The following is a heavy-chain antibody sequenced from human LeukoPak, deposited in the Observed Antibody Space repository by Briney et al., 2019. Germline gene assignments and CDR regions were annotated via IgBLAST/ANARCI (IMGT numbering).Heavy chain of an antibody. CDR3: ARSHVLRYFDWLLSAGPDGGLFDY. J-gene: IGHJ4*02. D-gene: IGHD3-9*01. Sequence: PSETLYLTCTVSGGSISSGGYYWSWIRQHPGKGLEWIGYIYYSGSTYYNPSLKSRVTISVDTSKSQFSLKLSSVTAADTAVYYCARSHVLRYFDWLLSAGPDGGLFDYWGQGTLVTVSS. CDR2: IYYSGST. CDR1: GGSISSGGYY. V-gene: IGHV4-31*03.